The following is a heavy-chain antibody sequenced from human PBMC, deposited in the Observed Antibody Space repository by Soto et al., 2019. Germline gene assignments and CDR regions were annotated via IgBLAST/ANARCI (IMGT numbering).Heavy chain of an antibody. D-gene: IGHD6-13*01. CDR2: ISAYNGNT. J-gene: IGHJ6*02. CDR3: ARDQGGNSSSWYDYYYGMDV. CDR1: GYTFTSYG. V-gene: IGHV1-18*01. Sequence: ASVKVSCKASGYTFTSYGISWVRQAPGQGLEWMGWISAYNGNTNYAQKLQGRVTMTTDTSTSTAYMELRSLRSDDTAVDYCARDQGGNSSSWYDYYYGMDVWGQGTTVTVSS.